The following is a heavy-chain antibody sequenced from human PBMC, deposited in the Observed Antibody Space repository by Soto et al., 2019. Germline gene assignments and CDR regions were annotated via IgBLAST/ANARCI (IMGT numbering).Heavy chain of an antibody. CDR3: AKDLRGSPMTTVVTPGIDY. V-gene: IGHV3-30*18. J-gene: IGHJ4*02. Sequence: GGSLRLSCAASGFTFSSYGMHWVRQAPGKGLEWVAVISYDGSNKYYADSVKGRFTISRDNSKNTLYLQMNSLRAEDTAVYYCAKDLRGSPMTTVVTPGIDYWGQGTLVTVSS. CDR2: ISYDGSNK. CDR1: GFTFSSYG. D-gene: IGHD4-17*01.